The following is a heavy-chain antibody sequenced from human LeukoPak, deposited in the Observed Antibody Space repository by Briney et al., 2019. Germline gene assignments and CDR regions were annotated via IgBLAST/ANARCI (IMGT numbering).Heavy chain of an antibody. D-gene: IGHD5-24*01. CDR3: ASGRDGYKFIGY. J-gene: IGHJ4*02. Sequence: SQTLSLTCTVSGGSISSGSYYWSWIRQPAGKGLEWFGRIYTSGSTNYNPSLKSRVTISVDTSKNQFSLKMSSVTAADTAVYYCASGRDGYKFIGYWGQGTLVTVSS. CDR2: IYTSGST. CDR1: GGSISSGSYY. V-gene: IGHV4-61*02.